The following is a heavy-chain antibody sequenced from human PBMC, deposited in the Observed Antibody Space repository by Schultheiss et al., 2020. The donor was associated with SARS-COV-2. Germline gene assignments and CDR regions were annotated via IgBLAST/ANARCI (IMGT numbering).Heavy chain of an antibody. J-gene: IGHJ4*02. CDR3: ARDGDSGSYSPAFDY. CDR1: GYSISSGYY. D-gene: IGHD1-26*01. V-gene: IGHV4-38-2*02. Sequence: SQTLSLTCAVSGYSISSGYYWGWIRQPPGKGLEWIGSIYHSGSTYYNPSLKSRVTISVDTSKNQFSLKLSSVTAADTAVYYCARDGDSGSYSPAFDYWGQGTLVTVSS. CDR2: IYHSGST.